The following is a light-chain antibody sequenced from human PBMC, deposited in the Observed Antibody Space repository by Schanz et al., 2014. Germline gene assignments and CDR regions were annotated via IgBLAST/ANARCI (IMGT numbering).Light chain of an antibody. CDR1: SGSVSRSHY. Sequence: QAVVAQEPSFSVSPGGTVTLTCGLSSGSVSRSHYPSWYHQTPGQAPRTLIYSTDTRFSGVPDRFSGSIVGNKAALTNTGAQADDESDYYCVLYVGSGIWVFGGGTKLTVL. CDR3: VLYVGSGIWV. CDR2: STD. V-gene: IGLV8-61*01. J-gene: IGLJ3*02.